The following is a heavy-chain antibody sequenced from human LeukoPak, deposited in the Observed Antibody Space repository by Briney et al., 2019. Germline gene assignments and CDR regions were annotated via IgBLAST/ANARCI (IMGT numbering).Heavy chain of an antibody. J-gene: IGHJ4*02. CDR2: IYSGGST. Sequence: PGGSLRLSCAASEFSVGSNYMTWVRQAPGKGLEWVSLIYSGGSTYYADSVKGRFTISRDNSKNTLYLQMNSLRAEDTAVYYCAKDYGGNSVGPLGYWGQGTLVTVSS. V-gene: IGHV3-66*01. CDR1: EFSVGSNY. D-gene: IGHD4-23*01. CDR3: AKDYGGNSVGPLGY.